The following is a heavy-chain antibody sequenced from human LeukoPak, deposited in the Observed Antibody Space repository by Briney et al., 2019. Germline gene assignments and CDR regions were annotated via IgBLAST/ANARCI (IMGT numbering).Heavy chain of an antibody. CDR2: ISSSSTYI. D-gene: IGHD1-14*01. Sequence: GGSLRLSCAASGFTLSSYSMNWVRQAPGEGLEWVSSISSSSTYIYYVDSVKGRFTISRDNAKNSLYLQMNSLRVEDTAVYYCARVGPWVNRGYYYYYMDVWGKGTTVTVSS. J-gene: IGHJ6*03. CDR1: GFTLSSYS. CDR3: ARVGPWVNRGYYYYYMDV. V-gene: IGHV3-21*01.